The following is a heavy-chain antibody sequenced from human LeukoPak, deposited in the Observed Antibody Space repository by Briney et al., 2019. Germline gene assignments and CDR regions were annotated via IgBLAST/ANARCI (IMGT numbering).Heavy chain of an antibody. CDR2: ISGSGGST. CDR1: GFTFSSYA. J-gene: IGHJ3*02. D-gene: IGHD6-13*01. V-gene: IGHV3-23*01. Sequence: GGSLRLSCAASGFTFSSYAMSWVRQAPGKGLEWVSAISGSGGSTHYADSVKGRFTISRDNSKNTLYLQMNSLRAEDTAVYYCAKRSIAAAGPGLAFDIWGQGTMVTVSS. CDR3: AKRSIAAAGPGLAFDI.